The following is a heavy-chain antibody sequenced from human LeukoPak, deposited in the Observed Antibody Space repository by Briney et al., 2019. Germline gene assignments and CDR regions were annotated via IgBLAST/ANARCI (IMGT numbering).Heavy chain of an antibody. CDR2: INSDGSST. V-gene: IGHV3-74*01. CDR1: GFTFSSYW. Sequence: GGSLRLSCAASGFTFSSYWMHWVRQAPGKGLVWVSRINSDGSSTSYADSVKGRLTISRDNAKNTLYLQMNSLRVEDTAVYYCAREGSNFYGMDVWGQGTTVTVSS. D-gene: IGHD3-10*01. CDR3: AREGSNFYGMDV. J-gene: IGHJ6*02.